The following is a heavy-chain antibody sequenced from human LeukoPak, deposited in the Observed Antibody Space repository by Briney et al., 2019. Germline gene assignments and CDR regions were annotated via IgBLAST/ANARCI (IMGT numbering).Heavy chain of an antibody. CDR3: ARDLIVGATDY. Sequence: PGGSLRRSCAASGFTVSSNYMSWVRQAPGKGLEWVSVIYSGGSTYYADXXXGRFTISRDNSKNTLYPQMNSLRAEDTAVYYCARDLIVGATDYWGQGTLVTVSS. D-gene: IGHD1-26*01. CDR1: GFTVSSNY. V-gene: IGHV3-53*01. CDR2: IYSGGST. J-gene: IGHJ4*02.